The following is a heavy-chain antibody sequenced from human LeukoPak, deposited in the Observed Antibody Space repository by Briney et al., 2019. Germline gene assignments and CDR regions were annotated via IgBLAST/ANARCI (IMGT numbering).Heavy chain of an antibody. CDR1: GYSFTSYW. CDR2: IDPSDSYT. CDR3: ARGGAVERYCSSTSCYWVDAFDI. D-gene: IGHD2-2*01. V-gene: IGHV5-10-1*01. Sequence: LGESLKISCKGSGYSFTSYWISWVRQMPGKGLEWMGRIDPSDSYTNYSPSFQAHVTISADKSISTAYLQRSSLKASDTAMYYCARGGAVERYCSSTSCYWVDAFDIWGQGTMVTVSS. J-gene: IGHJ3*02.